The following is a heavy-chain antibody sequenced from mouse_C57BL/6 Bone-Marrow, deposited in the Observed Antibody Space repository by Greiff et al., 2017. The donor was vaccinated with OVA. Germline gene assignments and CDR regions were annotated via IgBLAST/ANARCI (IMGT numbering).Heavy chain of an antibody. CDR2: ISYSGST. D-gene: IGHD1-1*01. CDR3: ARYPITTVVARYFDV. V-gene: IGHV3-8*01. Sequence: EVQLKESGPGLAKPSQTLSLTCSVTGYSITSDYWNWIRKFPGNKLEYMGYISYSGSTYYNPSLKSRISITRDTSKNQYYLRLNSVTTEDTATYYCARYPITTVVARYFDVWGTGTTVTVSS. CDR1: GYSITSDY. J-gene: IGHJ1*03.